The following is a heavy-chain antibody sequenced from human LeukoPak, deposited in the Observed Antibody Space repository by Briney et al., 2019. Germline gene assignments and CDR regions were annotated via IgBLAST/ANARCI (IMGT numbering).Heavy chain of an antibody. V-gene: IGHV3-23*01. Sequence: PGGSLRLSCAVSGFIFSHYTMTWVRQAPGKGLEWVSSINGSGDATKYADSVMGRFTISRDNSKNTVSLQMNSLRAEDTAVYYCAKSDCASDGCKLLNYWGQGTLVTASS. D-gene: IGHD2-21*01. J-gene: IGHJ4*02. CDR2: INGSGDAT. CDR3: AKSDCASDGCKLLNY. CDR1: GFIFSHYT.